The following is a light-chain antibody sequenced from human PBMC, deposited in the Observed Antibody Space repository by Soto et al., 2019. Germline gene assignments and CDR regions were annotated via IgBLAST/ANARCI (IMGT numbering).Light chain of an antibody. CDR2: NAS. CDR3: QHRAGWPPALT. Sequence: EILLTQSPATLSLSPGEIATLSFSSSESVSNSLAWYQHKPGQAPRLLIYNASNRATGIPARFSGSGSGTDFTLTISSLEPEDFAVYFCQHRAGWPPALTFGGGTKVDIK. J-gene: IGKJ4*01. CDR1: ESVSNS. V-gene: IGKV3-11*01.